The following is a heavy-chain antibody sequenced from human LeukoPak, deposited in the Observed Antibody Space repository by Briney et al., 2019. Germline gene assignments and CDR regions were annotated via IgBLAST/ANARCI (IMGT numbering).Heavy chain of an antibody. J-gene: IGHJ4*02. CDR1: GFTFTSSA. Sequence: SVKVSCKASGFTFTSSAMQWVRQARGQRLEWMGWIVVGSGNTNYAQKFQERVTITRDMSTSTAYMELSSLGSEDTAVYYCAAGAPEPYYFDYWGQGTLVTVST. CDR3: AAGAPEPYYFDY. CDR2: IVVGSGNT. V-gene: IGHV1-58*02.